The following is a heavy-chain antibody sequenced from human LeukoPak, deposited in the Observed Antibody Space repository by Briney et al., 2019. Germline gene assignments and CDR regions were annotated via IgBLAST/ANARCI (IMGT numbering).Heavy chain of an antibody. CDR1: GCTFSEYY. Sequence: PGGSLTLSCAASGCTFSEYYMSWLRQAPGKGLEWVSYICSSYSTIYYADSVKGRFTISRDNAKNSLYLQMNSLRAEDTAVYYCASSSGWRPHDAFGIWGQGTMVTVSS. D-gene: IGHD6-19*01. J-gene: IGHJ3*02. CDR2: ICSSYSTI. V-gene: IGHV3-11*01. CDR3: ASSSGWRPHDAFGI.